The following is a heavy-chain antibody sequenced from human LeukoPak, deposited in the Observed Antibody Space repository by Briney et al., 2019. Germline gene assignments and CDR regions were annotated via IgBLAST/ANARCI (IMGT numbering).Heavy chain of an antibody. D-gene: IGHD2-21*02. V-gene: IGHV1-18*01. CDR3: ARDLDCGGDCPPYNWFDP. CDR1: GYTFTSYG. CDR2: ISAYNGNT. Sequence: ASVKVSCKVSGYTFTSYGISWVRQAPGQGLEWMGWISAYNGNTNYAQKLQGRVTMTTDTSTSTAYMELRSLRSDDTAVYYCARDLDCGGDCPPYNWFDPWGQGTLVTVSS. J-gene: IGHJ5*02.